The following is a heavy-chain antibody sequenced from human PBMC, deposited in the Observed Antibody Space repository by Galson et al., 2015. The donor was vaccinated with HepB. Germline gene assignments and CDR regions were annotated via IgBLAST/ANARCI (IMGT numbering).Heavy chain of an antibody. J-gene: IGHJ4*02. CDR3: ARVYGGWRVGNSDC. Sequence: TYYADSVKGRVTISTDNPRNTLYLQMNSLRVEDTAVYYCARVYGGWRVGNSDCWGQGTLVTVSS. D-gene: IGHD4-23*01. CDR2: T. V-gene: IGHV3-66*01.